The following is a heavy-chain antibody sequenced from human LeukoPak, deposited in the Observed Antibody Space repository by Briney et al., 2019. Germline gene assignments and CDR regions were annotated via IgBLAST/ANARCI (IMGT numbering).Heavy chain of an antibody. CDR2: ISSSSSYI. V-gene: IGHV3-21*01. J-gene: IGHJ4*02. D-gene: IGHD3-9*01. Sequence: KPGGSLRLCCAASGFTFSSYSMNWVRQAPGKGLEWVSSISSSSSYIYYADSVKGRFTISRDNAKNSLYLQMNSLRAEDTAVYYCARENYDILTGYTQGYFDYWGQGTLVTVSS. CDR1: GFTFSSYS. CDR3: ARENYDILTGYTQGYFDY.